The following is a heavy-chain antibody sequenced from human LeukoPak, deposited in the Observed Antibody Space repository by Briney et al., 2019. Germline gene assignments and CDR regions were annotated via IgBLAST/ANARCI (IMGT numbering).Heavy chain of an antibody. D-gene: IGHD5-12*01. CDR2: IWTVVRNE. CDR1: GFTFQNYG. CDR3: SKGRTNDYGKPYTFDV. V-gene: IGHV3-33*03. J-gene: IGHJ3*01. Sequence: GGSLRLSCAASGFTFQNYGMRWVRQVPGQGLGWVGVIWTVVRNEQYADDVKGRFTNSRDNTKNTLYLQMNSLRAEDTAVYYCSKGRTNDYGKPYTFDVWGQGTMVIVFS.